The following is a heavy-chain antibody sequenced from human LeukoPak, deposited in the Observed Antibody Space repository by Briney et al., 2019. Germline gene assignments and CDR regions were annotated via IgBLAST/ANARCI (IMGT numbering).Heavy chain of an antibody. J-gene: IGHJ5*02. V-gene: IGHV4-59*08. CDR1: GGSISSYY. CDR3: ARHSICFDP. CDR2: ISYSGST. Sequence: SETLSLTCTVSGGSISSYYWSWIREPPGKGPEWIGYISYSGSTNYNPSLKSRVTISVDTSKNQFSLKLTSVTAADTAVYYCARHSICFDPWGQETLVTVSS.